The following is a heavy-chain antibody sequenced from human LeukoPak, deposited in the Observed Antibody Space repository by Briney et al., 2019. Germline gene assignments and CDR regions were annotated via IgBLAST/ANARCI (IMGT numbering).Heavy chain of an antibody. CDR1: GFAFNNYA. CDR3: AKRSHTPNDS. J-gene: IGHJ5*02. D-gene: IGHD3-3*01. CDR2: ILETGDIA. V-gene: IGHV3-23*01. Sequence: GGSLRLSCAASGFAFNNYAMDWVRQAPGKGLEWVSAILETGDIAYYADSVRGRFAISRDNSRNTVYLQMNSLTAEDTAVYYCAKRSHTPNDSSGRGTLVTVSS.